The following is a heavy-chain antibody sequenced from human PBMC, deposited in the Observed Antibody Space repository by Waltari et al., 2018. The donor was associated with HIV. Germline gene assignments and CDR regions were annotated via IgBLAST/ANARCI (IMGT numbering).Heavy chain of an antibody. Sequence: QVQLVQSGAEVKKPGSSVKVSCKASGGTFSSYAISWVRQAPGQGLEWMGRIIPILGIANYAQKFQGRVTITADKSTSTAYMELSSLRSEDTAVYYCARGDYGDSRAYFDYWGQGTLVTVSS. CDR3: ARGDYGDSRAYFDY. CDR1: GGTFSSYA. D-gene: IGHD4-17*01. J-gene: IGHJ4*02. V-gene: IGHV1-69*04. CDR2: IIPILGIA.